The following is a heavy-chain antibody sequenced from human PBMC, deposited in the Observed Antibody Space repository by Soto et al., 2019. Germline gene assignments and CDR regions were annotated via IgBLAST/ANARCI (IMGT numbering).Heavy chain of an antibody. CDR2: IYYSGST. CDR3: ASVFDSGSHNWFDP. D-gene: IGHD3-10*01. CDR1: SGSISSSSYY. Sequence: QLQLQESGPGLVKPSETLSLTCTVSSGSISSSSYYWGWIRQPPGKGLEWIGSIYYSGSTYYNPSLKSRVTISVDTSKNQFSLKLSSVTAADTAVYYCASVFDSGSHNWFDPWGQGTLVTVSS. J-gene: IGHJ5*02. V-gene: IGHV4-39*01.